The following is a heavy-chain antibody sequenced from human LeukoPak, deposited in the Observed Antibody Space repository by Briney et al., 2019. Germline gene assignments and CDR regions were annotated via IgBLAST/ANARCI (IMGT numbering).Heavy chain of an antibody. Sequence: GGSLRLSCAASGFTLSSYWMHWVRQVPGKGLVWVSRIKSDGSDTRYADSVKGRFTISRDNAKNTLYLQMNSLRAEDTAVYYCARADTEIDAFDIWGQGTMVTVSS. CDR1: GFTLSSYW. CDR3: ARADTEIDAFDI. CDR2: IKSDGSDT. V-gene: IGHV3-74*01. J-gene: IGHJ3*02.